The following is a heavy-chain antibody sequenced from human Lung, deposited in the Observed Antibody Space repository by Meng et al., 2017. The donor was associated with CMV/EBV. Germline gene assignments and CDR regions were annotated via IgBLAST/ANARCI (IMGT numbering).Heavy chain of an antibody. CDR1: GFTFRSHA. CDR3: ARGGMGHEYHCDY. V-gene: IGHV3-30-3*01. J-gene: IGHJ4*02. CDR2: ISYDGSNK. D-gene: IGHD2-2*01. Sequence: GESLKISCATSGFTFRSHAIHWVRQAPGKGLERVAFISYDGSNKYYPDSVKGRFTISRDNSKYTLYLQMNSLRPEDTAIYYCARGGMGHEYHCDYWGQGTLVTVSS.